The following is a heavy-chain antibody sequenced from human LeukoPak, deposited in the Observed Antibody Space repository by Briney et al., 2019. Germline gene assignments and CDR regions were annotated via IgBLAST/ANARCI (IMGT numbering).Heavy chain of an antibody. CDR3: ARDNYGDDAFDC. J-gene: IGHJ4*02. D-gene: IGHD4-17*01. V-gene: IGHV3-23*01. CDR2: ISGSGGST. CDR1: GFIFSSYA. Sequence: GGSLRLSCAASGFIFSSYAMSWVRQAPREGVEWVSAISGSGGSTYYADSVRGRFTISRDNAKNSLYMQMNRVRAEDTGVYYCARDNYGDDAFDCWGQGTLVTVSS.